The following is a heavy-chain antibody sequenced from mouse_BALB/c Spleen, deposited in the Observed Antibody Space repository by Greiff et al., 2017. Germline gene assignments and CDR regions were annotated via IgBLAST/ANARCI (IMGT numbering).Heavy chain of an antibody. CDR1: GYTFTDYN. J-gene: IGHJ1*01. CDR2: IYPYNGGT. D-gene: IGHD1-2*01. CDR3: ARDTTAHWYFDV. V-gene: IGHV1S29*02. Sequence: EVQLQQPGAELVKPGAPVKLSCKASGYTFTDYNMHWVKQSHGKSLEWIGYIYPYNGGTGYNQKFKSKATLTVDNSSSTAYMELRSLTSEDSAVYYCARDTTAHWYFDVWGAGTTVTVSS.